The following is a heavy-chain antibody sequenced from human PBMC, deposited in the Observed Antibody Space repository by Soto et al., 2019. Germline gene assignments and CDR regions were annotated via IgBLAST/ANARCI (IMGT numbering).Heavy chain of an antibody. CDR3: ARDRKKGDSYGDACDI. Sequence: SETLSLTCTVSGGSISSGDYYWSWIRQPPGKGLEWIGYIYYSGSTYYNPSLKSRVTISVDTSKNQFSLKLSSVTAADTAGYYCARDRKKGDSYGDACDIWGQGTRGTVS. D-gene: IGHD5-18*01. CDR2: IYYSGST. V-gene: IGHV4-30-4*02. J-gene: IGHJ3*02. CDR1: GGSISSGDYY.